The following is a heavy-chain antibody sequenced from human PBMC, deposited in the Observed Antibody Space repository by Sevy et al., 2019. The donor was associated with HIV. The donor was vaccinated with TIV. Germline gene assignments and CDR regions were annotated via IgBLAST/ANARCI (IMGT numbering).Heavy chain of an antibody. CDR2: FDPEDDET. V-gene: IGHV1-24*01. CDR3: AREGGVATTGDHDAFDI. CDR1: GYSVIEFS. Sequence: ASVKVSCKVSGYSVIEFSMHWVRQAPGKGLEWMGTFDPEDDETIYAQKIQGRVTMTEDTSTDTAYMELSSLRSEDTALYYCAREGGVATTGDHDAFDIWGHGTLVTVSS. J-gene: IGHJ3*02. D-gene: IGHD7-27*01.